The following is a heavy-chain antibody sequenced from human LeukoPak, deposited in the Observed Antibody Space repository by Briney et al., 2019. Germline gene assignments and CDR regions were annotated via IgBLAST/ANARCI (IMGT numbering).Heavy chain of an antibody. V-gene: IGHV5-51*01. CDR2: IYPGDSDT. Sequence: GESLKISCKGSGYSFTSYWIGWVRQMPGKGLEWTGIIYPGDSDTRYSPSFQGQVTISADKSISTAYLQWSSLKASDTAMYYCARVYCRSTSCYAYDAFDIWGQGTMVTVSS. CDR1: GYSFTSYW. J-gene: IGHJ3*02. D-gene: IGHD2-2*01. CDR3: ARVYCRSTSCYAYDAFDI.